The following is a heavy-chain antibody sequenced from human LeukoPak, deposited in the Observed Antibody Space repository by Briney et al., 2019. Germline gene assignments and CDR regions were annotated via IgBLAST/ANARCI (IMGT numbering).Heavy chain of an antibody. J-gene: IGHJ4*02. V-gene: IGHV3-11*04. CDR2: ISSSGSTI. Sequence: GGSLRLSCVASGFTFSDYYMTWIRQAPGKELEWVSYISSSGSTIYYADSVKGRFTISRDNAKNSLYLQMNSLRAEDTAVYYCARDGVVPAANFDYWGQGTLVTVSS. CDR1: GFTFSDYY. D-gene: IGHD2-2*01. CDR3: ARDGVVPAANFDY.